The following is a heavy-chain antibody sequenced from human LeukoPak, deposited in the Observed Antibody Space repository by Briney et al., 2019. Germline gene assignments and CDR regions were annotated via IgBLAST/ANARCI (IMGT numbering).Heavy chain of an antibody. CDR2: IRSTANGYAT. CDR1: GFTFSGSA. J-gene: IGHJ6*03. V-gene: IGHV3-73*01. D-gene: IGHD6-25*01. CDR3: ARDGTPNYSSGWVYMDV. Sequence: GGSLRLSCAASGFTFSGSALHWVRQASGKGLEWVGRIRSTANGYATAYAASVKGRFTISRDDSKNTAYLQMNSLRVEDTAVYYCARDGTPNYSSGWVYMDVWGEGTTVTISS.